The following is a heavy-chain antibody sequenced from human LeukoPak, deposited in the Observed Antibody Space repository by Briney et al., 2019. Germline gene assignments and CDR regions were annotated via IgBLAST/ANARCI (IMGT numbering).Heavy chain of an antibody. Sequence: SGPALVKPTQTLTLTCTFSGFSLSTSGMCVSWIRQPLGKALEWLARIDWDDDEYYSTSLKTRLTISKDTSKNQVVLTMTNMDPVDTATYYCARTTTGSGSLDYWGQGTLVTVSS. CDR2: IDWDDDE. V-gene: IGHV2-70*11. CDR1: GFSLSTSGMC. CDR3: ARTTTGSGSLDY. J-gene: IGHJ4*02. D-gene: IGHD3-10*01.